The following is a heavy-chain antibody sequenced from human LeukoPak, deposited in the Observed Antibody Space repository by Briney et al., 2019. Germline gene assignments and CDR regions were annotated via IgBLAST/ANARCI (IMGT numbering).Heavy chain of an antibody. CDR3: AREGTYSDYWSGYFEY. Sequence: TGGSLRLSCEGSGFVISIYAIHWIRQTPGRGLAWVAVIASDGGYTDYVHSLKERFTISRDNSKNTVYLDVTSLTPEDAAVYYCAREGTYSDYWSGYFEYWGQGTRVIVSS. V-gene: IGHV3-30*04. D-gene: IGHD3-3*01. J-gene: IGHJ4*02. CDR2: IASDGGYT. CDR1: GFVISIYA.